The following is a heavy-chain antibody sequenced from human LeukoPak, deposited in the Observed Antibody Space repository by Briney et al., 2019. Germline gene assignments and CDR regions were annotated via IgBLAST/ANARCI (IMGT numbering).Heavy chain of an antibody. CDR3: AREVAQGRYSNFDY. V-gene: IGHV4-4*07. Sequence: SETLSLTCTVSGGSISSYYWSWIRQPAGKGLEWIGRIYTSRSTNYNPSLKSRVTMSVDTSKNQFSLKLSSVTAADTAVYYCAREVAQGRYSNFDYWGQGTLVTVSS. CDR1: GGSISSYY. J-gene: IGHJ4*02. CDR2: IYTSRST. D-gene: IGHD5-18*01.